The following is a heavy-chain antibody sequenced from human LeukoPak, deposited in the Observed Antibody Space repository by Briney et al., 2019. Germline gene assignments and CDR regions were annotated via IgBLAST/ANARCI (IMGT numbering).Heavy chain of an antibody. CDR2: INHSGST. D-gene: IGHD6-6*01. Sequence: SETLSLTCAVYGESFSGYYWSWIRQPPGKGLEWIGEINHSGSTNYNPSLKSRVTISVDTSKNQFSLKLSSVTAADTAVYYCASESSSSSAYYFDYWGQGTLVTVSS. CDR3: ASESSSSSAYYFDY. CDR1: GESFSGYY. V-gene: IGHV4-34*01. J-gene: IGHJ4*02.